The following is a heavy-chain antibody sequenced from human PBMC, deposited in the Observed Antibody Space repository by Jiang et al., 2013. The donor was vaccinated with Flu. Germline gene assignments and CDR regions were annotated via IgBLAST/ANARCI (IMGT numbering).Heavy chain of an antibody. CDR2: IYYGGST. CDR1: GGSISSYY. Sequence: SLTCTVSGGSISSYYWSWIRQPPGRGLEWIAYIYYGGSTNYNPSLKSRVTISVDTSKNQFSLKLSSVTAADTAVYYCARIDRRIAAAGPYFDYWGQGTLVTVSS. J-gene: IGHJ4*02. CDR3: ARIDRRIAAAGPYFDY. D-gene: IGHD6-13*01. V-gene: IGHV4-59*01.